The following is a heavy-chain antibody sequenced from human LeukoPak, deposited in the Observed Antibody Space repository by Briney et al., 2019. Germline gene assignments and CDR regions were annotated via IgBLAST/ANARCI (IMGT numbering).Heavy chain of an antibody. CDR1: GGSISSYY. D-gene: IGHD5-24*01. CDR2: IYYSGST. CDR3: ARGARAGYNLEPFDY. V-gene: IGHV4-59*01. Sequence: SETLSLTCTVAGGSISSYYWSWIRQPPGKGLEWIGYIYYSGSTKYNPSLKSRVTISVDTSKNQFSLKLSSVTAADTAVYYCARGARAGYNLEPFDYWGQGTLVTVSS. J-gene: IGHJ4*02.